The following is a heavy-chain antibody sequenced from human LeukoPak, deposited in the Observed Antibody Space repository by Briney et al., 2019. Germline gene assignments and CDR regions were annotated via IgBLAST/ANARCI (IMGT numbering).Heavy chain of an antibody. CDR1: GFTFSSYA. V-gene: IGHV3-30*04. CDR2: ISNDVSNN. D-gene: IGHD3-22*01. CDR3: ARRSGYQTCYFDY. Sequence: PGGSLRLSCAASGFTFSSYAIHWVRQAPGMGLEWVALISNDVSNNYYADSVKGRFTISRDNSRNTLYLQMNSLRVEDTAVYYCARRSGYQTCYFDYWGQGTLVTVSS. J-gene: IGHJ4*02.